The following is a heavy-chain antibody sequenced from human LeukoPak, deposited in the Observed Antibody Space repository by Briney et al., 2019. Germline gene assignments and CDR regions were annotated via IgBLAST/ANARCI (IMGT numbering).Heavy chain of an antibody. CDR3: ARGRGSGWYLRYWYFDL. CDR1: GFTFSSYG. CDR2: IRYDGSNK. V-gene: IGHV3-30*02. J-gene: IGHJ2*01. Sequence: GGSLRLSCAASGFTFSSYGMHWVRQAPGKGLEWVAFIRYDGSNKYYADSVKGRFTISRDNSKNTLYLQMNSLRAEDTAVYYCARGRGSGWYLRYWYFDLWGRGTLVTVSS. D-gene: IGHD6-19*01.